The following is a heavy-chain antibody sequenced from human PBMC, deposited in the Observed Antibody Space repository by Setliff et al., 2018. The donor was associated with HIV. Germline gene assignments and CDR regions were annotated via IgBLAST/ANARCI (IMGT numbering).Heavy chain of an antibody. Sequence: LSLTCTVSGGSISSGDYYWSWIRQPPGKGLEWIGYIYYSGSTYYNPSLKSRVTISVDTSKNQFSLKLCSVTAADTAVYYCARGFYDSSGYEYNWFDPWGQGALVTVSS. J-gene: IGHJ5*02. CDR1: GGSISSGDYY. CDR3: ARGFYDSSGYEYNWFDP. D-gene: IGHD3-22*01. V-gene: IGHV4-30-4*08. CDR2: IYYSGST.